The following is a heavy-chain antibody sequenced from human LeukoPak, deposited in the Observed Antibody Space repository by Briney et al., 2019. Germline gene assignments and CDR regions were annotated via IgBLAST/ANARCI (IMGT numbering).Heavy chain of an antibody. Sequence: GGSLRLSCAGSGFAFGGFAMAWVRQAPGKGLEWVAALTRGGGNTYYADSVKGRFAISRDNSKSTLSLQLNSLGVEDTAVYYCAKGYSDDWYYFDSWGQGTLVTVSS. CDR3: AKGYSDDWYYFDS. D-gene: IGHD6-19*01. CDR2: LTRGGGNT. CDR1: GFAFGGFA. V-gene: IGHV3-23*01. J-gene: IGHJ4*02.